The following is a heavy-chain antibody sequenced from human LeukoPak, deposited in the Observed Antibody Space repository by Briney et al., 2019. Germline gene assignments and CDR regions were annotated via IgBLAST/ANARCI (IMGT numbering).Heavy chain of an antibody. CDR1: GFTFSDYY. J-gene: IGHJ4*02. D-gene: IGHD3-9*01. CDR2: ISSSGTSI. CDR3: ARGLTGRYILTGYYNDY. V-gene: IGHV3-11*01. Sequence: GGSLRLSCAASGFTFSDYYMSWIRQAPGKGLEWVSYISSSGTSIYYADSVKGRFTLSRDNAMNSLYLQMNSLRAEDTAVYYCARGLTGRYILTGYYNDYWGQGTLVTVSS.